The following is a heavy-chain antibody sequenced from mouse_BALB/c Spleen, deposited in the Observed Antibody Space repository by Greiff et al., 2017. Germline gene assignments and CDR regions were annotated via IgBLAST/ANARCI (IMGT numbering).Heavy chain of an antibody. CDR3: ASPSYYGGAMDY. CDR1: GFTFSSFG. J-gene: IGHJ4*01. CDR2: ISSGSSTI. D-gene: IGHD1-1*02. Sequence: EVMLVESGGGLVQPGGSRKLSCAASGFTFSSFGMHWVRQAPEKGLEWVAYISSGSSTIYYADTVKGRFTISRDNPKNTLFLQMTSLRSEDTAMYYCASPSYYGGAMDYWGQGTSVTVSS. V-gene: IGHV5-17*02.